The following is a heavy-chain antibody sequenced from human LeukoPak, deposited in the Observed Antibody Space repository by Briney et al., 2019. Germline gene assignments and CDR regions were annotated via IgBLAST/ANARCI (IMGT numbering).Heavy chain of an antibody. J-gene: IGHJ4*02. CDR2: IIPIFGTA. D-gene: IGHD2-2*01. CDR3: AKQTGQNIVVVPAPYYFDY. Sequence: VASVTVSCKASGDTFSSYAISWVRQAPGQGLEWMGGIIPIFGTANYAQKFQGRVTITADESTSTAYMELSSLRSEDTAVYYCAKQTGQNIVVVPAPYYFDYWGQGTLVTVSS. V-gene: IGHV1-69*13. CDR1: GDTFSSYA.